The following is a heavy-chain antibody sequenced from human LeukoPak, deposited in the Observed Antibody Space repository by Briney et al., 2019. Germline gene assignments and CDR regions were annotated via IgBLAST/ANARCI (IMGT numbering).Heavy chain of an antibody. CDR3: ARGVVGATRDYYYYMDV. Sequence: GASVKVSCKASGYTFTSYDINWVRQATGQGLEWMGWMNPNSGNTGYAQKFQGRVTMTRNTSISTAYMELSSLRSEDTAVYYCARGVVGATRDYYYYMDVWGKGTTVTVSS. J-gene: IGHJ6*03. V-gene: IGHV1-8*01. CDR1: GYTFTSYD. D-gene: IGHD1-26*01. CDR2: MNPNSGNT.